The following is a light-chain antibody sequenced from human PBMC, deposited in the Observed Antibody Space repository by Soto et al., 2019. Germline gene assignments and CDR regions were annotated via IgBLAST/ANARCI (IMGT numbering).Light chain of an antibody. V-gene: IGKV3-20*01. CDR1: QSVSSS. CDR2: GAS. CDR3: HQYGGSPRT. Sequence: EIVLTQSPATLSLSPGERATLSCRASQSVSSSLAWYQQKPGQAPRLLIDGASSRATGIPDRFSGSGSGTDFTLTISRLEPEDFAVYYCHQYGGSPRTFGQGTKVDIK. J-gene: IGKJ1*01.